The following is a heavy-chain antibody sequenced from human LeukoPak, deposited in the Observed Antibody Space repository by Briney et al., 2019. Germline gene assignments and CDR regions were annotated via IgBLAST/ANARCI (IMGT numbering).Heavy chain of an antibody. V-gene: IGHV3-21*01. CDR2: ISSSSSYI. D-gene: IGHD2-21*02. CDR1: AFTFSSYS. Sequence: GGSLRLSCAASAFTFSSYSMNWVRQAPGKGLEWVSSISSSSSYIYYADSVKGRFTISRDNAKNSLYLQMNSLRVEDTAVYYCARDPLYCGGDCYHDYWGQGTLVTVSS. CDR3: ARDPLYCGGDCYHDY. J-gene: IGHJ4*02.